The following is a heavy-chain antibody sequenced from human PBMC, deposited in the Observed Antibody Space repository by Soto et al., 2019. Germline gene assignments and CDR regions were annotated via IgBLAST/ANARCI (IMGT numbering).Heavy chain of an antibody. CDR2: MYHDGNT. J-gene: IGHJ4*02. CDR3: PRESYSVYHSCDY. CDR1: GYSISSGCF. Sequence: SETLSLTCAVSGYSISSGCFWGWIRQPPGKGLEWIANMYHDGNTHYNPSLKSRVTMSVDTSKNQFSLKLNSVTAADTAVYYCPRESYSVYHSCDYWGQGXLVTFYS. V-gene: IGHV4-38-2*02. D-gene: IGHD5-12*01.